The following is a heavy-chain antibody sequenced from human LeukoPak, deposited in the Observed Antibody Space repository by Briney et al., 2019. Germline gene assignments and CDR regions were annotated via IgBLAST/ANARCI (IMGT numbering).Heavy chain of an antibody. V-gene: IGHV4-38-2*02. CDR2: IYHSGST. J-gene: IGHJ4*02. Sequence: SETLSLTCAVSGYSISSGYYWGWIRQPPGKGLEWIGSIYHSGSTYYNPSLKSRVTISVDTSRNQFSLKLSSVTAADTAVYYCARDRYYYDSSGPRGYYFDYWGQGTLVTVSS. CDR3: ARDRYYYDSSGPRGYYFDY. D-gene: IGHD3-22*01. CDR1: GYSISSGYY.